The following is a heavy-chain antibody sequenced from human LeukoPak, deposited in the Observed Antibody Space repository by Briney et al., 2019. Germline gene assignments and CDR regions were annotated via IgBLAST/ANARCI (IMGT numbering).Heavy chain of an antibody. Sequence: PGGSLRLSCATSGFAFSSYTMNWVRQAPGKGLEWVSSISSSSIYRYSADSVKGRFTISRDNAKNSLHLQMNSLRAEDTAVYYCAELGITMIGGVWGKGTTVTISS. CDR2: ISSSSIYR. CDR3: AELGITMIGGV. J-gene: IGHJ6*04. D-gene: IGHD3-10*02. V-gene: IGHV3-21*01. CDR1: GFAFSSYT.